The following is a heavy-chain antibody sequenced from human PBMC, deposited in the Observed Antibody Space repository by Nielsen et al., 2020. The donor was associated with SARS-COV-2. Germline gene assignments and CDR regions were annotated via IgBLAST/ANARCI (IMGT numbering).Heavy chain of an antibody. Sequence: ASVKVSCKASGYTFTGYYMRWVRQAPGQGLEWMGRINPNSGGTNYAQKFQGRVTMTRDTSISTAYMELSRLRSDDTAVYYCARVAAAGTYYYYYYMDVWGKGTTVTVSS. CDR3: ARVAAAGTYYYYYYMDV. J-gene: IGHJ6*03. D-gene: IGHD6-13*01. CDR1: GYTFTGYY. V-gene: IGHV1-2*06. CDR2: INPNSGGT.